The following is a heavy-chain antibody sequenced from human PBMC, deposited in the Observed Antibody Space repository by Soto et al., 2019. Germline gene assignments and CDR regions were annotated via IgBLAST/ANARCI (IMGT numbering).Heavy chain of an antibody. Sequence: QVQLVQSGAEVKKPGASVKVSCKASGYTFTSYGISWVRQAPGQGLEWMGWINPSNGNTNYAQKLQGRVTMTTDTSTNTAYMELRSLRSDATAVYYCARDWFGIDYWGQGTLVTVSS. CDR2: INPSNGNT. J-gene: IGHJ4*02. CDR1: GYTFTSYG. V-gene: IGHV1-18*01. CDR3: ARDWFGIDY. D-gene: IGHD3-16*01.